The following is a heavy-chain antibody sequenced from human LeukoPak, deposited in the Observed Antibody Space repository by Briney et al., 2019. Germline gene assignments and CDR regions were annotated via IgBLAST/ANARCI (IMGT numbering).Heavy chain of an antibody. CDR3: AREDFRGAEDY. D-gene: IGHD3-10*01. J-gene: IGHJ4*02. V-gene: IGHV3-30-3*01. CDR1: GFTFSSYA. Sequence: AGGSLRLSCAASGFTFSSYAMHWVRQAPGKGLEWVAVISYDGSNKYYADSVKGRFTISRDNSKNTLYLQMNSLRAEDTAVYYCAREDFRGAEDYWGQGTLVTVSS. CDR2: ISYDGSNK.